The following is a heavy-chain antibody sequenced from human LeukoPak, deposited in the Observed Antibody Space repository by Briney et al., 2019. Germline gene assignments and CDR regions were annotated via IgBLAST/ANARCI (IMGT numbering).Heavy chain of an antibody. CDR1: GFIFSSYA. D-gene: IGHD6-13*01. V-gene: IGHV3-23*01. Sequence: GGPLRLSCVASGFIFSSYAMRWVRKAREEGVEWGSANSGSGGSTYYADSVTGLFTISSDNAKNTLYLQMLSLSAEDTAVYYCAKDFYPGGSWDSFDIWGQGTMVTVSS. CDR2: NSGSGGST. J-gene: IGHJ3*02. CDR3: AKDFYPGGSWDSFDI.